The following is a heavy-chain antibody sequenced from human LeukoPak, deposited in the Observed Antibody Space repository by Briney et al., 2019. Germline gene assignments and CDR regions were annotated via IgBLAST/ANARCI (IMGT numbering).Heavy chain of an antibody. J-gene: IGHJ4*02. V-gene: IGHV1-18*01. CDR2: ICAYNGNT. Sequence: ASVKVSCKASGYTFTSYGISWVRQAPGQGLEWMGWICAYNGNTNYAQKLQGRVTMTTDTSTSTAYMELRSLRSDDTAVYYCARSDDYYDTRGFDYWGQGTLVTVSS. CDR3: ARSDDYYDTRGFDY. CDR1: GYTFTSYG. D-gene: IGHD3-22*01.